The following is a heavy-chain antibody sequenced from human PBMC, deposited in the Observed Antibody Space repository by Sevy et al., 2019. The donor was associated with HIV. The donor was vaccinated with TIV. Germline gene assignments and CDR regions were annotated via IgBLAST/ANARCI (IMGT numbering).Heavy chain of an antibody. CDR1: GFTFSSYA. CDR2: ISHSGDGT. V-gene: IGHV3-23*01. CDR3: AKGTLVVPTVIYYYYGMPV. Sequence: GGSLRLSCAASGFTFSSYAMSWVRQAPGKGLEWVSAISHSGDGTYYADSVKGRFTISRDNSKNTLYLEMNSLRAEDTAVYYCAKGTLVVPTVIYYYYGMPVWGQGTTVTVSS. J-gene: IGHJ6*02. D-gene: IGHD2-2*02.